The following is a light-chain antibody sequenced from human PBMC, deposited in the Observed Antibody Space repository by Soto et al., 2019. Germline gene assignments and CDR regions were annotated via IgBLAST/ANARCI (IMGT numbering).Light chain of an antibody. CDR3: QQTYSVPHS. CDR2: SAS. V-gene: IGKV1-39*01. CDR1: QSINTF. Sequence: DIQMTQSPSSLSASVGDRVTITCRASQSINTFLNWYQQKPGKGPKLLIYSASSLQSGVPSRFSGSGSGTEFTLTISSLQPEDFATYYCQQTYSVPHSFGQGTKLEIK. J-gene: IGKJ2*03.